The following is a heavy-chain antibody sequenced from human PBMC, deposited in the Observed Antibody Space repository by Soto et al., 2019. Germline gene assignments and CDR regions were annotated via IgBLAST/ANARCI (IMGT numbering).Heavy chain of an antibody. CDR1: GLTLSNYA. CDR2: ISYDGSNR. V-gene: IGHV3-30-3*01. Sequence: GGSLRLSCAASGLTLSNYAMHWVRQAPGKGLEWVAVISYDGSNRYYADSVKGRFTISRDNSQNTLYLQMNSLRAEDTAVYYCARVTQAVAADYWGQGTLVTVSS. J-gene: IGHJ4*02. D-gene: IGHD6-19*01. CDR3: ARVTQAVAADY.